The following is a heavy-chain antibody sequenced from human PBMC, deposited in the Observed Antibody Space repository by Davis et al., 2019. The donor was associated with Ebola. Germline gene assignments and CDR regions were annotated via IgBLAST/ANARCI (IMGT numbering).Heavy chain of an antibody. CDR2: ISGSGGST. J-gene: IGHJ4*02. Sequence: GESLKISCAASGFTFSSYAMSWVRQAPGKGLEWVSAISGSGGSTYYADSVKGRFTISRDNSKNTLYLQMNSLRAEDTAVYYCATTHRDWALYYFDYWGQGTLVTVSS. V-gene: IGHV3-23*01. D-gene: IGHD3/OR15-3a*01. CDR1: GFTFSSYA. CDR3: ATTHRDWALYYFDY.